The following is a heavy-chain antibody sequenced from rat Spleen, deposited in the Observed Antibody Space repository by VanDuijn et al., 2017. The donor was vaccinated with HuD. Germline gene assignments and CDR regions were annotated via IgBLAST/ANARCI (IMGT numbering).Heavy chain of an antibody. CDR2: IANSGGTT. Sequence: EVKLVESGGGLVQPGRSLKLSCVASGFNFKDYWMGWVRQAPGKGLEWVASIANSGGTTYYPDSVKGRFTISRDTAKSTLYLQMNSLRSEDTATYYCTRYFDFWGPGTMVTVSS. J-gene: IGHJ1*01. CDR3: TRYFDF. V-gene: IGHV5-31*01. CDR1: GFNFKDYW.